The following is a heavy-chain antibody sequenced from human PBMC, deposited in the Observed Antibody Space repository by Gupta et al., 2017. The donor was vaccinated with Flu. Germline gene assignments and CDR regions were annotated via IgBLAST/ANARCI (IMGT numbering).Heavy chain of an antibody. CDR1: GGTFSSYT. Sequence: QVQLVQSGAEVKKPGSSVKVSCKASGGTFSSYTISWVRQAPGQGLEWMGRIIPILGIANYAQKFQGRVTITADKSTSTAYMELSSLRSEDTAVYYCAGDHFIAAAVYNWFDPRGQGTLVTVSS. J-gene: IGHJ5*02. CDR3: AGDHFIAAAVYNWFDP. CDR2: IIPILGIA. D-gene: IGHD6-13*01. V-gene: IGHV1-69*02.